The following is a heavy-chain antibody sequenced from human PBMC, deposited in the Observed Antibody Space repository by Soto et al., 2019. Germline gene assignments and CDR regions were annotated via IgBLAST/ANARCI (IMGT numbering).Heavy chain of an antibody. J-gene: IGHJ4*02. V-gene: IGHV3-53*01. D-gene: IGHD6-19*01. CDR1: GFTVSSKY. CDR2: IYGGGTT. Sequence: EVQLVESGGGSIQPGGSLRLSCAASGFTVSSKYMTWVRQAPGKGLEWVSVIYGGGTTYYADSVKGRFTISRDNSKNTLYLQVNSLRAEDTAVYYCVQTTGWPGFDFWGQGTRVTVSS. CDR3: VQTTGWPGFDF.